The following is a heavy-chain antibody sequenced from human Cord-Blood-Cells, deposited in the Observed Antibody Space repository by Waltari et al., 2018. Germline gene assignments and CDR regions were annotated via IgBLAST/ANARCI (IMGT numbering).Heavy chain of an antibody. Sequence: EVQLVESGGGLVQPGGSLRLSCAASGFTFSSYWLSWVRQAPGKGVEWVANIKQDGSEKYYVDSVKGRFTISRDNAKNSLYLQMNSLRAEDTAVYYCARSRAEGLDFDYWGQGTLVTVSS. CDR3: ARSRAEGLDFDY. CDR2: IKQDGSEK. J-gene: IGHJ4*02. V-gene: IGHV3-7*05. CDR1: GFTFSSYW.